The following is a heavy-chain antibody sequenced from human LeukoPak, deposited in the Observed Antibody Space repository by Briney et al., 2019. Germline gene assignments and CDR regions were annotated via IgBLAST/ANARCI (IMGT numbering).Heavy chain of an antibody. CDR1: GGSISSYY. D-gene: IGHD3-22*01. CDR2: IYTSGST. CDR3: ARDQDSSGYYRNNWFDP. Sequence: PSETLSLTCTVSGGSISSYYWSWIRQPAGKGLDWTGRIYTSGSTNYNPSLKSRVTMSVDTTKNQFSLKLSSVTAADTAVYYCARDQDSSGYYRNNWFDPWGQGTLVTVSS. V-gene: IGHV4-4*07. J-gene: IGHJ5*02.